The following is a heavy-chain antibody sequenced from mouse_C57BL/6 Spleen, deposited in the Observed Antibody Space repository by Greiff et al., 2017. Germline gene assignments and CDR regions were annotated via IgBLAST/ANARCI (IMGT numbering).Heavy chain of an antibody. V-gene: IGHV5-6*01. CDR1: GFTFSSYG. CDR3: ARHEGAMDY. Sequence: EVNVVESGGDLVKPGGSLKLSCAASGFTFSSYGMSWVRQTPDKRLEWVATISSGGSYTYYPDSVKGRFTISRDNAKNTLYLQMSSLKSEDTAMYYCARHEGAMDYWGQGTSVTVSS. J-gene: IGHJ4*01. CDR2: ISSGGSYT.